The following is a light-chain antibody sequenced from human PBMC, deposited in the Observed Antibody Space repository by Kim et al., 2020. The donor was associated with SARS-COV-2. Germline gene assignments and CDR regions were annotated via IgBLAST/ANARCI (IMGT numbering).Light chain of an antibody. CDR2: AAS. Sequence: DIQLTQSPSSLSASVGDRVTITCRASQGISYYLDWYQQKPGKAPKLLMYAASTLESGVPSRFSGSGSGTDFTLTISSLQPEDIATYYCQQYNSYPWTFGQGTKVDIK. CDR1: QGISYY. J-gene: IGKJ1*01. V-gene: IGKV1-9*01. CDR3: QQYNSYPWT.